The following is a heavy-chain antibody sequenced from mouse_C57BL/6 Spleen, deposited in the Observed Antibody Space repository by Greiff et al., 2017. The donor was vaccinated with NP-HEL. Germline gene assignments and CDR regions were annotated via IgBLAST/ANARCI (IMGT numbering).Heavy chain of an antibody. CDR3: ARDRRDDGYYLDY. V-gene: IGHV5-16*01. Sequence: EVQRVESEGGLVQPGSSMKLSCTASGFTFSDYYMAWVRQVPEKGLEWVANINYDGSSTYYLDSLKSRFIISRDNAKNILYLQMSSLKSEDTATYYCARDRRDDGYYLDYWGQGTTLTVSS. J-gene: IGHJ2*01. CDR1: GFTFSDYY. CDR2: INYDGSST. D-gene: IGHD2-3*01.